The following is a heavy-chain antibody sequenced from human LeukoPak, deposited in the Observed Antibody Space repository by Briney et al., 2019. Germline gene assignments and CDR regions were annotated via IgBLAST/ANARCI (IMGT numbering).Heavy chain of an antibody. D-gene: IGHD3-16*02. Sequence: GGSLRLSCAASGFTFSSYAMHWVRQAPGKGLEYVSAISSNGGSTYYANSVKGRFTISRDNSKNTLYPQMGSLRAEDMAVYYCARASYDYVWGSYRYPEHFQHWGQGTLVTVSS. CDR3: ARASYDYVWGSYRYPEHFQH. CDR1: GFTFSSYA. V-gene: IGHV3-64*01. CDR2: ISSNGGST. J-gene: IGHJ1*01.